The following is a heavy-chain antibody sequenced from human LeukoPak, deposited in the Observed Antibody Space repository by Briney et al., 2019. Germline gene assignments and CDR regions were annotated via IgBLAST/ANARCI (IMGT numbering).Heavy chain of an antibody. CDR1: GFTFSSYC. V-gene: IGHV3-7*01. Sequence: GGSLRLSCEASGFTFSSYCMSWVRQAPGKGLEWVASIKHDGGQKYYVDSVKGRFNISRDNAKNSLSLQMNGLSAEDTAVYYCARDAYDFWNDYCTYFDSWGQGTLVTVSS. D-gene: IGHD3-3*01. J-gene: IGHJ4*02. CDR3: ARDAYDFWNDYCTYFDS. CDR2: IKHDGGQK.